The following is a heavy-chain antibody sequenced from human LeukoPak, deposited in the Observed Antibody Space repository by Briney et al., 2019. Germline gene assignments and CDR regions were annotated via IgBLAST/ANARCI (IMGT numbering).Heavy chain of an antibody. CDR1: GGSISSGDYS. CDR2: IFQSGST. V-gene: IGHV4-30-2*01. D-gene: IGHD1-1*01. Sequence: SETLSLTCAVSGGSISSGDYSWSWIRQPPGKGLEWIGYIFQSGSTYYNPSLKSRVTISVDRSKNQFSLKLSSVTAADTAVYYCARVGSDWNDVRYNWFDPWGQGTLVTISS. CDR3: ARVGSDWNDVRYNWFDP. J-gene: IGHJ5*02.